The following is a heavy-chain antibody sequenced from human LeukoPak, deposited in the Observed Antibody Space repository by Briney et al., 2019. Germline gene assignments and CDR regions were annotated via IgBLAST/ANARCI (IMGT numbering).Heavy chain of an antibody. V-gene: IGHV4-59*12. CDR1: GGSISSYY. Sequence: SETLSLTCTVSGGSISSYYWSWIRQPPGKGLEWIGYIYYSGSTYYNPSLKSRVTISVDTSKNQFSLKLSSVTAADMAVYYCARDGRIGYSYGYNWFDPWGQGTLVTVSS. CDR2: IYYSGST. CDR3: ARDGRIGYSYGYNWFDP. J-gene: IGHJ5*02. D-gene: IGHD5-18*01.